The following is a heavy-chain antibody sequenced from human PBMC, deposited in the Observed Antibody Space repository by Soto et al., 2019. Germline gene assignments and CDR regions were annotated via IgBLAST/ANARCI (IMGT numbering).Heavy chain of an antibody. V-gene: IGHV4-59*08. CDR1: GGSISTYY. D-gene: IGHD3-10*01. CDR3: ARLFYFGSGDYYYYYMDF. CDR2: ISYSGST. Sequence: LSLTCTVSGGSISTYYWSWIRQPPGKGLEWIGYISYSGSTNYNPSLKSRVTISVDTSKNQFSLKLSSVTAADTAVYYCARLFYFGSGDYYYYYMDFWGKGTTVTVSS. J-gene: IGHJ6*03.